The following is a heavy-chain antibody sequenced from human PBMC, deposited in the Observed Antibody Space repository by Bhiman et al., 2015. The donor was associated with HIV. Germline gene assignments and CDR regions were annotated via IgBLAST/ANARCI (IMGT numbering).Heavy chain of an antibody. CDR1: GFTFSSYS. J-gene: IGHJ4*02. CDR2: ISGSSSYI. V-gene: IGHV3-21*04. D-gene: IGHD3-10*01. Sequence: EVQLVESGGGLVKPGGSLRLSCAASGFTFSSYSMNWVRQAPGKGLEWVSSISGSSSYIYYADSVKGRFTISRDNAKNSLYLQMNSLRAEDTAVYYCARAEMLGFGLLDYWGQGTLVTVSS. CDR3: ARAEMLGFGLLDY.